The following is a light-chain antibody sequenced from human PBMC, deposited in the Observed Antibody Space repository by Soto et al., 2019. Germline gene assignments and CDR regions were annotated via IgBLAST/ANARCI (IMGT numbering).Light chain of an antibody. CDR2: KAS. V-gene: IGKV1-5*03. CDR1: QSISTW. J-gene: IGKJ1*01. Sequence: DIQMTQSPSTLSASVGDRITITCRASQSISTWLAWYQQKPGKAPKLLIYKASSLQSGVPSRFSGSGSGTEFTLTISSLQPDDFATHYCQHYNTYSRAFGQGTKVEIK. CDR3: QHYNTYSRA.